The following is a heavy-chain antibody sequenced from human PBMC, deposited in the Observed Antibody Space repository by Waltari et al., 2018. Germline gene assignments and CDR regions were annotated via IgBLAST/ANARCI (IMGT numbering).Heavy chain of an antibody. V-gene: IGHV1-69*13. Sequence: QVQLVQSGAEVKKPGSSVKGSCKASGGTVSSYAISGVRQAPGQGLEWMGGIIPIFGTANHAQKFQGRVTITADDSTSTAYMELSSLISEDTAVYSCASWAYGDYAYFDYWGQGTLVTVSS. CDR3: ASWAYGDYAYFDY. CDR1: GGTVSSYA. J-gene: IGHJ4*02. CDR2: IIPIFGTA. D-gene: IGHD4-17*01.